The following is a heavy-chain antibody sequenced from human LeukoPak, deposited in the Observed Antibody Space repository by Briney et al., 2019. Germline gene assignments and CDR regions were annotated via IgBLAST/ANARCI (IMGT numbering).Heavy chain of an antibody. CDR3: ARRAGEYSHPYDY. D-gene: IGHD4-17*01. J-gene: IGHJ4*02. V-gene: IGHV3-53*01. CDR1: GFTVSSNS. CDR2: IYSGGNT. Sequence: GGSLRLSCTVSGFTVSSNSMSWVRQAPGKGEEWVSFIYSGGNTHYSDSVKGRFTISRDNSKNTLYLQMNSLRAEDTAVYYCARRAGEYSHPYDYWGQGTLVTVSS.